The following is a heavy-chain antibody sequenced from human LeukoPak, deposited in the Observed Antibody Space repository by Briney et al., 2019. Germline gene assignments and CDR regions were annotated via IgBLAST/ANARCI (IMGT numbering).Heavy chain of an antibody. CDR1: GDSFTSYW. CDR2: IYPGDSDT. V-gene: IGHV5-51*01. CDR3: ARGHSSINYYYYYGMDV. J-gene: IGHJ6*02. D-gene: IGHD5-18*01. Sequence: GGSLKISCKGSGDSFTSYWIGWVRQMPGKGMEWMGIIYPGDSDTRYSPSFQGQVTISADKSISTAYLQWSSLKPSDTAMYYCARGHSSINYYYYYGMDVWGQGTTVTVSS.